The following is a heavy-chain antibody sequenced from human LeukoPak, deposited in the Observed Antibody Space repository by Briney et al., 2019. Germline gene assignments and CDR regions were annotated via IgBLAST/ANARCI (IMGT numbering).Heavy chain of an antibody. CDR2: MNPNSGNT. Sequence: ASVKVSCKASGYTFTSYDINWVRQATGQGLEWMGWMNPNSGNTGYAQKFQGRVTMTRNTSISTAYMELSSLRSEDTAVYYCARGWSRYYDSSGSAGDYWGQGTLVTVSS. D-gene: IGHD3-22*01. CDR3: ARGWSRYYDSSGSAGDY. J-gene: IGHJ4*02. CDR1: GYTFTSYD. V-gene: IGHV1-8*01.